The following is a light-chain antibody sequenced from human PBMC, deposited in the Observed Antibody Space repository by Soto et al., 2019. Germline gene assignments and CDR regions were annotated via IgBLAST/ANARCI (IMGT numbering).Light chain of an antibody. J-gene: IGLJ1*01. CDR2: DVS. CDR3: SSSTSSSSIYV. CDR1: SSDVGGYNY. Sequence: QSVLTQPASVSGSPGQSITISCTGTSSDVGGYNYVSWYQQHPGKAPKLMIYDVSNRPSGVSNRFSGSKSGNTASLTISGLQDEDEDDYYCSSSTSSSSIYVFGAGTKLTVL. V-gene: IGLV2-14*01.